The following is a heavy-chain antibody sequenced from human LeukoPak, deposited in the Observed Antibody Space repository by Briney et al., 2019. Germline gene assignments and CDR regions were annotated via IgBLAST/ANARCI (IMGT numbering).Heavy chain of an antibody. CDR1: GYTFTSYG. CDR3: AREAPAISAYDFWSGYHGPDFDY. Sequence: GASVKVSCKASGYTFTSYGISWVRQAPGQGLEWMGWISAYNGNTNYAQKLQGRVTMTTDTSTSTAYMELRSLRSDDTAVYYCAREAPAISAYDFWSGYHGPDFDYWGQGTLVTVSS. D-gene: IGHD3-3*01. CDR2: ISAYNGNT. V-gene: IGHV1-18*01. J-gene: IGHJ4*02.